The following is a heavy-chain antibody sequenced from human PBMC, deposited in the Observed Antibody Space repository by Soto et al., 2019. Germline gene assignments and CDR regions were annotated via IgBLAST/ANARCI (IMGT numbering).Heavy chain of an antibody. CDR3: ARGGADSSGYYYHPLDY. J-gene: IGHJ4*02. V-gene: IGHV3-48*03. D-gene: IGHD3-22*01. Sequence: GGSLRLSCAASGFTFSSYEMNWVRQAPGKGLEWVSYISHSGNTIYYADSVKGRFTISRDNAKNSLYLQMNSLRAEDTAVYYCARGGADSSGYYYHPLDYWRQGTLVTVSA. CDR1: GFTFSSYE. CDR2: ISHSGNTI.